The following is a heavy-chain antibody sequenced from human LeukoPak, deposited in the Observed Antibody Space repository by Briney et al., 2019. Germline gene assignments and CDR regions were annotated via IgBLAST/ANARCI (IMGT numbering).Heavy chain of an antibody. CDR3: ARDSHRITIFGVVIGAFDI. J-gene: IGHJ3*02. CDR1: GGSISSGDYY. CDR2: IYYSGST. Sequence: SQTLSLTCTVSGGSISSGDYYWSWIRQPPGKGLEWIGYIYYSGSTYYNPSLKSRVTISVDTSKNQFSLKLSSVTAADTAVYYYARDSHRITIFGVVIGAFDIWGQGTMVTVSS. D-gene: IGHD3-3*01. V-gene: IGHV4-30-4*08.